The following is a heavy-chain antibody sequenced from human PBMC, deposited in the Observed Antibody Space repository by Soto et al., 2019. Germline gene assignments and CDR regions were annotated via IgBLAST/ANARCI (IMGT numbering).Heavy chain of an antibody. CDR2: IYYSGST. D-gene: IGHD5-18*01. V-gene: IGHV4-30-4*01. CDR1: GGSISSGDYY. CDR3: ARAGYSYGTRVYCHY. Sequence: QVQLQESGPGLVKPSQTLSLTCTVSGGSISSGDYYWSWIRQPPGKGLEWIGYIYYSGSTYYNPALKSRVTISVDTSKNKFSPKLSSVTAADTAVYYRARAGYSYGTRVYCHYWGQGTLVTVSS. J-gene: IGHJ4*02.